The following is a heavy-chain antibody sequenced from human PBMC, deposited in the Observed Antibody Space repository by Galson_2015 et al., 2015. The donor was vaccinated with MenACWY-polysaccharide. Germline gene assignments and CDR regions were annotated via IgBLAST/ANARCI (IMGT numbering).Heavy chain of an antibody. V-gene: IGHV1-46*01. Sequence: SVKVSCKASGYTFTNYYIHWVRQAPGLGLEWMGVVKPSGGHPIQEQKFQGRVTMTSDTSTSTVYMEVRSLGSDDTAIYYCARAAYCTHYCYCYYYMDVWGKGTTVTVSS. CDR2: VKPSGGHP. D-gene: IGHD2-8*01. J-gene: IGHJ6*03. CDR3: ARAAYCTHYCYCYYYMDV. CDR1: GYTFTNYY.